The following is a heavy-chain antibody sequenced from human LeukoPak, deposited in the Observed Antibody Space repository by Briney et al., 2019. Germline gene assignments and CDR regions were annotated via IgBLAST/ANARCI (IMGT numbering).Heavy chain of an antibody. CDR2: ISAYNGNT. V-gene: IGHV1-18*01. D-gene: IGHD2-2*01. CDR3: ARDYCSSTSCYYYYMDV. CDR1: GYTFTSYG. J-gene: IGHJ6*03. Sequence: ASVKVSCRASGYTFTSYGISWVRQAPGQGLEWMGWISAYNGNTNYAQKLQGRVTMTTDTSTSTAYKELRSLRSDDTAVYYCARDYCSSTSCYYYYMDVWGKGTTVTVSS.